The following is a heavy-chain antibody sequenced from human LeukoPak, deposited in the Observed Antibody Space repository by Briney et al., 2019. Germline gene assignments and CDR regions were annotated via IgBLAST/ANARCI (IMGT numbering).Heavy chain of an antibody. CDR1: GGSFSGHY. D-gene: IGHD3-3*02. V-gene: IGHV4-34*01. CDR2: INHSGST. Sequence: SETLSLTCTLSGGSFSGHYWSWIRQPPGNGLEWIGEINHSGSTNYNPSLKSRVTISVDTSKNQFSLKLSSVTAADTAVYYCAKYIFGVVPEWGQGPLVTVSS. CDR3: AKYIFGVVPE. J-gene: IGHJ4*02.